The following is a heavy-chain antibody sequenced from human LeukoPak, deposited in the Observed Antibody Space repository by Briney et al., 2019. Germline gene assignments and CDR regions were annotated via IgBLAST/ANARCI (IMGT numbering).Heavy chain of an antibody. CDR1: GGTFSNYA. CDR2: IIPIFGTA. Sequence: SVTVSCKASGGTFSNYAINWVRQAPGPGLEWMGGIIPIFGTANYAQKFQGRVTITADESTSTVYMELNSLKSEDTAVYYCARGWDYDSGGRPTAYVYWGQGTLVTVSS. CDR3: ARGWDYDSGGRPTAYVY. D-gene: IGHD3-22*01. V-gene: IGHV1-69*13. J-gene: IGHJ4*02.